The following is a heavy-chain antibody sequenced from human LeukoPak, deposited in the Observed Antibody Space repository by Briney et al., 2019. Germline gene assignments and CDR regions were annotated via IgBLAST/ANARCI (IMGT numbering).Heavy chain of an antibody. CDR1: GGTFSSYA. Sequence: SVTVSCKASGGTFSSYAISWVRQAPGQGLEWMGGIIPIFGTANYAQKFQGRVTITTDESTSTAYMELSSLRSEDTAVYYCARGDYGSGSYTLPYYYYYMDVWGKGTTVTVSS. D-gene: IGHD3-10*01. CDR3: ARGDYGSGSYTLPYYYYYMDV. V-gene: IGHV1-69*05. CDR2: IIPIFGTA. J-gene: IGHJ6*03.